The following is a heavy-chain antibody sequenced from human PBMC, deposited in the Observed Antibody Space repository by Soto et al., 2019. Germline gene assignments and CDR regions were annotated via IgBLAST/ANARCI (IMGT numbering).Heavy chain of an antibody. J-gene: IGHJ6*03. CDR2: LYSGGST. D-gene: IGHD6-13*01. CDR1: GFTVSSNY. CDR3: ARDLEQQLAQPPYYYYYYMDV. V-gene: IGHV3-66*01. Sequence: GGSLRLSCAASGFTVSSNYMSWVRRAPGKGLEWVSVLYSGGSTYYADSVKGRFTISRDNSKNTLYLQMNSLRAEDTAVYYCARDLEQQLAQPPYYYYYYMDVWGTGTTVTVSS.